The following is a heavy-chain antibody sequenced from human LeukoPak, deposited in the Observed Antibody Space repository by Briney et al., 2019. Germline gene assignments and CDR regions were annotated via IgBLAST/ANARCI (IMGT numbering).Heavy chain of an antibody. CDR3: AKDSGSSGWYGEFGYFDY. J-gene: IGHJ4*02. Sequence: GGSLRLSCAASGFTFSSYAMSWVRQAPGKGLEWVSAISGSGGSTYYADSVKGRFTISRDNSKNTLYLQMNSLRAEDTAVYCCAKDSGSSGWYGEFGYFDYWGQGTLVTVSS. CDR2: ISGSGGST. V-gene: IGHV3-23*01. D-gene: IGHD6-19*01. CDR1: GFTFSSYA.